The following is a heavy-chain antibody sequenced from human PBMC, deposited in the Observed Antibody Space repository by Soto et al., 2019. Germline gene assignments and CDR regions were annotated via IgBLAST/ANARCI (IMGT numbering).Heavy chain of an antibody. Sequence: GSLRLSCAASGFTFSSYAMHWVRQAPGKGLEYVSAISSNGGSTYYANSVKGRFTISRDNSKNTLYLQMGSLRAEDMAVYYCARGDTMVRGVNAFDIWGQGTMVTVSS. CDR1: GFTFSSYA. D-gene: IGHD3-10*01. CDR2: ISSNGGST. CDR3: ARGDTMVRGVNAFDI. V-gene: IGHV3-64*01. J-gene: IGHJ3*02.